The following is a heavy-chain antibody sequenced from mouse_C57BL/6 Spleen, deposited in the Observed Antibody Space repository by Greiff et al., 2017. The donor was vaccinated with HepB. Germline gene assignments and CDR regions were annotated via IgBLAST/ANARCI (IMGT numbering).Heavy chain of an antibody. CDR3: ARPYYDYAFAY. V-gene: IGHV1-81*01. CDR1: GYTFTSYG. D-gene: IGHD2-4*01. Sequence: QVQLKQSGAELARPGASVKLSCKASGYTFTSYGISWVKQRTGQGLEWIGEIYPRSGNTYYNEKFKGKATLTADKSSSTAYMELRSLTSEDSAVYFCARPYYDYAFAYWGQGTLVTVSA. J-gene: IGHJ3*01. CDR2: IYPRSGNT.